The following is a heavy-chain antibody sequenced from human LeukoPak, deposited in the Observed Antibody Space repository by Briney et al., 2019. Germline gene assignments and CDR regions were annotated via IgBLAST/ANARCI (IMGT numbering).Heavy chain of an antibody. CDR3: ARGGYDYVWGSYLMDV. D-gene: IGHD3-16*02. Sequence: ASVKVSCKASGYTFTGYYMHWVRQAPGQGLEWMGWINPNSGGTNYAQKFQGRVTMTRDTSISTAYMELSRLRSDDTAVYYCARGGYDYVWGSYLMDVWGKGTTVTVSS. V-gene: IGHV1-2*02. CDR1: GYTFTGYY. CDR2: INPNSGGT. J-gene: IGHJ6*04.